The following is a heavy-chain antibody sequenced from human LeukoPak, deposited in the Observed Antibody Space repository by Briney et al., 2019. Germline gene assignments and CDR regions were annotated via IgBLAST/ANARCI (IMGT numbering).Heavy chain of an antibody. CDR2: IARNGGST. D-gene: IGHD6-13*01. CDR3: ARGGVWQQLAVDY. CDR1: GFNFINSA. V-gene: IGHV3-64*01. J-gene: IGHJ4*02. Sequence: PGGSLRLSCAASGFNFINSAMHWVRQAPGKGLEYVSGIARNGGSTYYTNSVKGIFTISRDDSKNTLYLQMGSLRPEDMAVYYCARGGVWQQLAVDYWGQGTLVTVSS.